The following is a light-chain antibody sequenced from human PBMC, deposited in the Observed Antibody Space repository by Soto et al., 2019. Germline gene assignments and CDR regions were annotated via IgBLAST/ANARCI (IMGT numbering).Light chain of an antibody. J-gene: IGKJ5*01. Sequence: DIPMTQSPFPPSASVGDRITLTFRASQSISSWLAWYQQKPGKAPKLLIYAASSLQSGVPSRFSGSGSGTDFTLTISSLQPEDFATYYCQQSYSTLPITFGQGTRLEIK. V-gene: IGKV1-39*01. CDR3: QQSYSTLPIT. CDR2: AAS. CDR1: QSISSW.